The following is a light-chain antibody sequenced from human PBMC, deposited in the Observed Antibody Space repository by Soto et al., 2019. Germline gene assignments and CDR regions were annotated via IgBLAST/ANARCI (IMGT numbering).Light chain of an antibody. CDR2: DGG. CDR3: QVWDRTSDHSYV. J-gene: IGLJ1*01. V-gene: IGLV3-21*02. Sequence: SYELTQPPSVSVAPGQTSRITCGGDNIGSKSVHWYQQKPGQAPVLVVYDGGDRPSGFPARFSGSNSGITATLTISRVEAGDEADYYCQVWDRTSDHSYVFGTGTKLTVL. CDR1: NIGSKS.